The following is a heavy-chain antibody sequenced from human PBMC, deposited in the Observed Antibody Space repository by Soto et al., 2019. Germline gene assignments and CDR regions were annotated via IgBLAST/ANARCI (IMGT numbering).Heavy chain of an antibody. J-gene: IGHJ4*02. Sequence: QVQLMQSGSEVKKPGSSVKTSGKAFGGTFNSIAFSWVRQVPGQGLEWMGGLAVILGTPNYAQKFQGRVTLSADETTTTAYMEVTSLTSEDTAVYYCASGYYDSSGYSIDYWGQGTQITVSS. V-gene: IGHV1-69*01. CDR3: ASGYYDSSGYSIDY. CDR2: LAVILGTP. D-gene: IGHD3-22*01. CDR1: GGTFNSIA.